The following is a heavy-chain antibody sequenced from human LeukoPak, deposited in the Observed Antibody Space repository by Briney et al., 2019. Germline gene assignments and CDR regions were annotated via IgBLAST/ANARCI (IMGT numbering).Heavy chain of an antibody. CDR1: GGSISSGDYY. D-gene: IGHD6-13*01. Sequence: SETLSLTCTVSGGSISSGDYYWSWIRQHPGKGLEWLGYISYTGSTYYNPSLKSRVTISADTSENQFSLKLSSVTAADTAVYYCARDRSRYSSTWGFDYWGQGTLVTVSS. CDR3: ARDRSRYSSTWGFDY. J-gene: IGHJ4*02. V-gene: IGHV4-31*03. CDR2: ISYTGST.